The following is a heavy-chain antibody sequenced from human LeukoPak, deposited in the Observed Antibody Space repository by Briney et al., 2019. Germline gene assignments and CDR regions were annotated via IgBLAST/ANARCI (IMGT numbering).Heavy chain of an antibody. CDR3: AKDFYDFWSGFDY. CDR2: ISGSGGST. V-gene: IGHV3-23*01. Sequence: AGGSLRLSCAASGFTFSSYSMNWVRQAPGKGLEWVATISGSGGSTYYTDSVKGRFTISRDNFKNMVFLQMNSLKAEDTAIYYCAKDFYDFWSGFDYWGQGTLVTVSS. D-gene: IGHD3-3*01. J-gene: IGHJ4*02. CDR1: GFTFSSYS.